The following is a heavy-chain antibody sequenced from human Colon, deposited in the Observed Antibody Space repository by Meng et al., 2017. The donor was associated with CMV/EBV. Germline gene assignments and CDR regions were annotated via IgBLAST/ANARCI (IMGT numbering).Heavy chain of an antibody. Sequence: GGSLRLSCGGSGFSFRNYWMSWVRPAPGKGLEWVANIKQDGSDTYYVDSVRGRFTVSRDNAKNSLYLQMNSLRAEDTAVYYCGKEVPGGATALDLWGQGTLVTVSS. CDR3: GKEVPGGATALDL. CDR2: IKQDGSDT. D-gene: IGHD3-10*01. J-gene: IGHJ5*02. V-gene: IGHV3-7*01. CDR1: GFSFRNYW.